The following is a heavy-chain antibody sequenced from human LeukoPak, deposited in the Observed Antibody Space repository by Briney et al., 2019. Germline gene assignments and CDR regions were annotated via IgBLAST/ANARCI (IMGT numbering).Heavy chain of an antibody. CDR1: GGSISSYY. V-gene: IGHV4-59*12. J-gene: IGHJ6*02. D-gene: IGHD1-26*01. CDR3: ARFPPNFSGANYYYYYGMDV. CDR2: IYYSGST. Sequence: SETLSLTCTVSGGSISSYYWSWIRQPPGKGLEWIGYIYYSGSTNYNPSLKSRVTISVDTSKNQFSLKLSSVTAADTAVYYCARFPPNFSGANYYYYYGMDVWGQGTTVTVSS.